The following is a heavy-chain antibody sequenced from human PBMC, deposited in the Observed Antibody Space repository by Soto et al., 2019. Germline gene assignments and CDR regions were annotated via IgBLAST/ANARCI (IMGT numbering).Heavy chain of an antibody. CDR2: IIPLFGTT. CDR3: ARAHGTSWYNWFDP. CDR1: GGNFTNYG. Sequence: VQLVQSGAELKKPGSSVKVSWKASGGNFTNYGISWVRQAPGQGLEWMGGIIPLFGTTNYAQKFRGRVTVTADESTSTVYMELNSLRSEDTAIYYCARAHGTSWYNWFDPWGQGTLVTVSS. J-gene: IGHJ5*02. V-gene: IGHV1-69*01. D-gene: IGHD6-13*01.